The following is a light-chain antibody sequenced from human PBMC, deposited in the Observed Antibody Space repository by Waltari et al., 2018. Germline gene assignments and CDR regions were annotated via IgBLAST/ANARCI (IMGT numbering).Light chain of an antibody. J-gene: IGLJ7*01. CDR1: NSNIRTSF. CDR3: QSDDSSLSAPV. Sequence: QSVLTQPPSVSGAPGQRVTISCTGSNSNIRTSFVYWYQQFPGMAPKLLIYDNNERPAGVSDRFSCSKSGTSASLTITGLQTEDEADYYCQSDDSSLSAPVFGGGTKLTVL. V-gene: IGLV1-40*01. CDR2: DNN.